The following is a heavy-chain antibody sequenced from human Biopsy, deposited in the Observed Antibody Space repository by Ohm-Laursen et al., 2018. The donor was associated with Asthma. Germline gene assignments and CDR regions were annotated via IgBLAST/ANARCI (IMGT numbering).Heavy chain of an antibody. D-gene: IGHD3-3*01. CDR3: ARMITIFGVVSRGMDV. J-gene: IGHJ6*02. V-gene: IGHV3-48*02. CDR2: ISSSSSTI. Sequence: SLRLSCAASGFSFNSYGMHWVRQAPGKGLEWVSYISSSSSTIYYADSVKGRFTISRDNAKNSLYLQMNSLRDEDTAVYYCARMITIFGVVSRGMDVWGRGTTVTVSS. CDR1: GFSFNSYG.